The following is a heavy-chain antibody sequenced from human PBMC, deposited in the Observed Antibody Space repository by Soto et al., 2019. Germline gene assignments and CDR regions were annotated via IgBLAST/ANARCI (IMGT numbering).Heavy chain of an antibody. V-gene: IGHV1-18*04. CDR3: ARAPTIFGVVINYYYYYYMDV. CDR1: GYTFTSYY. CDR2: ISAYNGNT. Sequence: ASVKVSCKASGYTFTSYYMHWVRQATGQGLEWMGWISAYNGNTNYAQKLQGRVTMTRNTSTSTAYMELSSLRSEDTAVYYCARAPTIFGVVINYYYYYYMDVWGKGTTVTVSS. J-gene: IGHJ6*03. D-gene: IGHD3-3*01.